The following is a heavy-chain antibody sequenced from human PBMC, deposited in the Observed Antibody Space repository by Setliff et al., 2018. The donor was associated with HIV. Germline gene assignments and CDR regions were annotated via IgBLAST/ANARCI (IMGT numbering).Heavy chain of an antibody. J-gene: IGHJ6*03. V-gene: IGHV1-8*02. Sequence: ASVKVSCKASGYTFTSYGFSWVRQAPGQGLEWMGGIIPTFGRTNYAQKFQGRVTMTRNTSISTAYMELSSLRSEDTAMYYCARVLRGSSGWYGYYYMDVWGKGTTVTVSS. CDR2: IIPTFGRT. CDR1: GYTFTSYG. D-gene: IGHD6-19*01. CDR3: ARVLRGSSGWYGYYYMDV.